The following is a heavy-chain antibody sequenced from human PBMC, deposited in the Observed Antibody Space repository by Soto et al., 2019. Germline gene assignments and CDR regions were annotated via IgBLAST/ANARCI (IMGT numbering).Heavy chain of an antibody. CDR2: IPSRGRP. CDR3: PRAHYSGYDFAL. D-gene: IGHD5-12*01. Sequence: QGQLRESGPGLVKPSQTLLLTCSVSGASIAGGSYSWSWLRQPPGKGLEWIGYIPSRGRPFYHPSLASRSTISSHTSMKQPALQSTSVTAADTAVSYGPRAHYSGYDFALGGQGTLVTVSS. CDR1: GASIAGGSYS. J-gene: IGHJ5*02. V-gene: IGHV4-30-4*01.